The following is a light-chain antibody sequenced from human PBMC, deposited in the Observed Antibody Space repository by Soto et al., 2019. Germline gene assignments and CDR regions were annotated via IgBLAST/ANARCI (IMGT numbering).Light chain of an antibody. CDR3: SSYTNINTRACV. V-gene: IGLV2-14*02. CDR2: EVT. J-gene: IGLJ1*01. Sequence: QSALTQPASVSGSAGQSITIYCTATSGELGSYNRVSWYQQHPGKAPELIVYEVTDRPSGVSNRFSGSKSGNTASLTISGLQAEDEAEYYCSSYTNINTRACVFGTGTKVTVL. CDR1: SGELGSYNR.